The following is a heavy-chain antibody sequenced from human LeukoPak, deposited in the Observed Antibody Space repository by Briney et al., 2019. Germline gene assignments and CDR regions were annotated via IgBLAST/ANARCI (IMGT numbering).Heavy chain of an antibody. CDR1: GFTFSSYA. CDR2: ISSSSSYI. Sequence: GGSLRLSCAASGFTFSSYAMSWVRQAPGKGLEWVSSISSSSSYIYYADSVKGRFTISRDNAKNSLYLQMNSLRAEDTAVYYCARDPRIAVAGTDYWGQGTLVTVSS. D-gene: IGHD6-19*01. CDR3: ARDPRIAVAGTDY. V-gene: IGHV3-21*01. J-gene: IGHJ4*02.